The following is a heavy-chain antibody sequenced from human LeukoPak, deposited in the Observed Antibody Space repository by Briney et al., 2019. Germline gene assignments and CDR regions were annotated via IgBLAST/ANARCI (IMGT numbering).Heavy chain of an antibody. CDR3: AGQLDQGWFDP. CDR1: DGSFSGYY. J-gene: IGHJ5*02. V-gene: IGHV4-34*01. CDR2: INHSGST. D-gene: IGHD6-13*01. Sequence: SETLSLTCAVYDGSFSGYYWSWIRQPPGKGLEWIGEINHSGSTNYNPSLKSRVTILVDTSKNQFSLKLSSVTAADTAVYYCAGQLDQGWFDPWGQGSLVTVSS.